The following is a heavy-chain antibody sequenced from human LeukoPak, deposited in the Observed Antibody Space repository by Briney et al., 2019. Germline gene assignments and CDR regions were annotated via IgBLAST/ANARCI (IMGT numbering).Heavy chain of an antibody. D-gene: IGHD4-23*01. Sequence: SETLSLTCTVSGGSISSYYWSWIRQPPGKGLEWIGYIYYSGSTNYNPSLKCRVTISVDTSKNQFSLKLSSVTAADTAVYYCARLGGGNSDAFDIWGQGTMVTVSS. J-gene: IGHJ3*02. V-gene: IGHV4-59*08. CDR1: GGSISSYY. CDR3: ARLGGGNSDAFDI. CDR2: IYYSGST.